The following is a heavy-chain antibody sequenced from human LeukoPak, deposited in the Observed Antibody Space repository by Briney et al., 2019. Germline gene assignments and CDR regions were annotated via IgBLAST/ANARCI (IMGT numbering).Heavy chain of an antibody. CDR1: GFTFDDYA. Sequence: GGSLRLSCAASGFTFDDYAMHWVRQAPGKGLEWVSGISWNSGSIGYADSVKGRFTISRDNAKNSLYLQMNSLRAEAMALYYCAKESQRGSFDYWGQGTLVTVSS. J-gene: IGHJ4*02. CDR3: AKESQRGSFDY. D-gene: IGHD2-15*01. CDR2: ISWNSGSI. V-gene: IGHV3-9*03.